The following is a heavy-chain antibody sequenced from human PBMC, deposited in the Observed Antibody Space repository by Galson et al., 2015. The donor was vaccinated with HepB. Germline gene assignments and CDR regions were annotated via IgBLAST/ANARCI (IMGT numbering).Heavy chain of an antibody. CDR3: ARAGVSSGNRDFEL. J-gene: IGHJ2*01. V-gene: IGHV3-72*01. CDR2: TRNIANSYTT. CDR1: GFTFSDHY. Sequence: SLRLSCAAPGFTFSDHYMDWVRQAPGKGLEWVARTRNIANSYTTEYAASVKGRFTISRDNSKNSLYLQMNSLKTEDTAVYYCARAGVSSGNRDFELWGRGTLVTVSS. D-gene: IGHD2-8*01.